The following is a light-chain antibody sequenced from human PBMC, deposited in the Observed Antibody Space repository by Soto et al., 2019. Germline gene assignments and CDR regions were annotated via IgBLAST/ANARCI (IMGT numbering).Light chain of an antibody. J-gene: IGKJ1*01. CDR3: QHSYNAPWT. Sequence: DIQMTRSPSSLSASVGDRVTITCRASQSIRSYLNWYQQKPGKAPKLLISRASSLHSGVPSRFSGSGSGTDFTLTVSSLQPEDFAAYYCQHSYNAPWTFGQGTKVDIK. CDR1: QSIRSY. V-gene: IGKV1-39*01. CDR2: RAS.